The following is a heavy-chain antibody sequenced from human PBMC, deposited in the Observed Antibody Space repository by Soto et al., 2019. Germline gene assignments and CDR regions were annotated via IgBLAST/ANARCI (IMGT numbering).Heavy chain of an antibody. CDR1: GGSFSGYY. J-gene: IGHJ5*02. V-gene: IGHV4-34*01. D-gene: IGHD3-3*01. CDR3: ARNAYYDFWSGYYGRPSWFDP. CDR2: INHSGST. Sequence: SETLSLTCAVYGGSFSGYYWSWIRQPPGKGLEWIGEINHSGSTNYNPSLKSRVTISVDTSKNQFSLKLSSVTAADTAVYYCARNAYYDFWSGYYGRPSWFDPWSQGTLVTVSS.